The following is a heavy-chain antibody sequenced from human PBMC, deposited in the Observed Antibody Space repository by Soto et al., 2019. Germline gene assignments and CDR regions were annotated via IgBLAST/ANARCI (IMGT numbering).Heavy chain of an antibody. J-gene: IGHJ6*03. Sequence: EVQLLESGGGLVQPGGSLRLSCAASGFTFNSYAMSWVRQAPGKGLEWVSAISGSGGSTYYADSVKGRFTISRDNSKNTLNLQVNSLRPEYTSVYYCAKEGGYSGYDSLGYYDYYMDFWGKGTTVTVSS. CDR1: GFTFNSYA. D-gene: IGHD5-12*01. CDR2: ISGSGGST. CDR3: AKEGGYSGYDSLGYYDYYMDF. V-gene: IGHV3-23*01.